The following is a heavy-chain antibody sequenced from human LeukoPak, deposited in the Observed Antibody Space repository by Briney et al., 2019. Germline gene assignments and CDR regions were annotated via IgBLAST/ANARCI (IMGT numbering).Heavy chain of an antibody. D-gene: IGHD3-10*01. J-gene: IGHJ4*02. CDR2: IWYDGSNK. CDR3: TKDLITMVRGVITYRLDY. CDR1: GFTFSSYG. V-gene: IGHV3-33*06. Sequence: GGSLRLSCAASGFTFSSYGMHWVRQAPGKGLEWVAVIWYDGSNKYYADSVKGRFTISRDNSKNTLYLQMNSLRAEDTAVYYCTKDLITMVRGVITYRLDYWGQGTLVTVSS.